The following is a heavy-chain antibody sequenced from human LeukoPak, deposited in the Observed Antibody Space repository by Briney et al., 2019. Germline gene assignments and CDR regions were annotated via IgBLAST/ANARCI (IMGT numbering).Heavy chain of an antibody. CDR3: ARVRSLGAAAGPYYFDY. V-gene: IGHV4-30-2*01. CDR1: VGSISSGGYY. CDR2: NYHSGST. D-gene: IGHD6-13*01. J-gene: IGHJ4*02. Sequence: SGSLSLTCTVSVGSISSGGYYWRWIRLPAGEGLEWLGYNYHSGSTYYNPSLKSRVTISVDRSKNQFSLKLSSVTAADTAVYYCARVRSLGAAAGPYYFDYWGQGTLVTVSS.